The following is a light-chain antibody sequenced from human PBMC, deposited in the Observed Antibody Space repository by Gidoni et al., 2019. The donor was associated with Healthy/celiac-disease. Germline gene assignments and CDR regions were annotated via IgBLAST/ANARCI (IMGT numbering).Light chain of an antibody. V-gene: IGKV3-20*01. CDR1: QSVSSCY. Sequence: DIVLTQSPGTLSLSPGERATLSCSASQSVSSCYLAWYQQKPGQAPRLLIYDASSRASGIPDRFSGSGSGTDFTLTISRLGPEDFAVYYCQQYGSSPRYTFGQGTKLEIK. CDR3: QQYGSSPRYT. J-gene: IGKJ2*01. CDR2: DAS.